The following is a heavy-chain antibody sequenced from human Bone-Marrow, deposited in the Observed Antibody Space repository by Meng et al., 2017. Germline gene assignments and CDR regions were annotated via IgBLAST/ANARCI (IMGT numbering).Heavy chain of an antibody. CDR3: ASSGWYLGAFDI. CDR1: GDSVPSNSAA. V-gene: IGHV6-1*01. J-gene: IGHJ3*02. CDR2: TYYRYKWYN. Sequence: SQALSLTCAISGDSVPSNSAAWNWIRQSPSRGLEWLGRTYYRYKWYNDYAVSVKSRITINPDTSKNQLSLQLNSVAPEDTAVYYCASSGWYLGAFDIWGQGTMVTVSS. D-gene: IGHD6-19*01.